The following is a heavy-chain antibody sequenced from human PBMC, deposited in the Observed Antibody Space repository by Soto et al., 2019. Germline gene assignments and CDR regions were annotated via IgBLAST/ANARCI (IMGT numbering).Heavy chain of an antibody. CDR3: ARDPWDMGIISNAFDI. J-gene: IGHJ3*02. Sequence: SETLSLTCTVSGGSISSSSYYWGWLRQPPGKGLEWIGSIYYSGSTYYNPSLKSRVTISVDTSKNQFSLKLSSVTAADTAVYFCARDPWDMGIISNAFDIWGQGTMVTVSS. D-gene: IGHD1-20*01. CDR2: IYYSGST. CDR1: GGSISSSSYY. V-gene: IGHV4-39*07.